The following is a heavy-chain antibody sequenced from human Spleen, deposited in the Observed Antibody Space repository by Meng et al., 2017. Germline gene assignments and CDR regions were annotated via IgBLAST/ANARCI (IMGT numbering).Heavy chain of an antibody. D-gene: IGHD2-15*01. J-gene: IGHJ4*02. Sequence: SVKVTCKAPGGIFSNPVFGWVRQAPGRGLEWMGGINDGFGSTNYAQQFEGRVPITTDESTRTVYMEMARLTSEDTAVYFCAGKAGNCISIACYSWDYWGQGTLVTVSS. V-gene: IGHV1-69*05. CDR3: AGKAGNCISIACYSWDY. CDR2: INDGFGST. CDR1: GGIFSNPV.